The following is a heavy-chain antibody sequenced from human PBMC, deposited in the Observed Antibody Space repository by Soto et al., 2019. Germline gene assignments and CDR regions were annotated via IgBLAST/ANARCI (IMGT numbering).Heavy chain of an antibody. V-gene: IGHV4-4*02. CDR2: IYHSGST. D-gene: IGHD3-3*01. CDR1: GGSISSSNW. CDR3: ARGRGRGGNRIFGL. Sequence: SETLSLTCAVSGGSISSSNWWSWVRQPPGKGLEWIGEIYHSGSTNYNPSLKSRVTISVDKSKNQFSLKLSSVTAAGQGVVFCARGRGRGGNRIFGLWGQGTLGTVLS. J-gene: IGHJ4*02.